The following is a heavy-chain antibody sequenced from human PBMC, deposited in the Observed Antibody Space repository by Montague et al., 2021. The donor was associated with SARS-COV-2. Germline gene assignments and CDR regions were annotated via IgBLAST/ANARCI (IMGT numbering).Heavy chain of an antibody. J-gene: IGHJ4*02. V-gene: IGHV4-34*01. CDR2: INYGGST. CDR1: GGCFSDYH. Sequence: SETLSLTCAVYGGCFSDYHWTWIRQSPGGGLEWIGQINYGGSTKYNPSLRSRVTISIDTSKNQFSLKLTSVTAADTAVYYCARGAPGYWGQGTLVTVSS. D-gene: IGHD1-1*01. CDR3: ARGAPGY.